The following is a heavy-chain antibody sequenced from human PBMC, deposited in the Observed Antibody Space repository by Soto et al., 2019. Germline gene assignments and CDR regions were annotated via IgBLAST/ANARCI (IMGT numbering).Heavy chain of an antibody. Sequence: QVQLQESGPGLVKPSETLSLTCTVSGGSISSYYWSWIRQPPGKGLEWIGYIYYSGSTNYNPSLKSRVTISVDTSKNQFSLKLSSVTAADTAVYYCARWIGSSWYLDYWGQGTLVTVSS. CDR2: IYYSGST. D-gene: IGHD6-13*01. CDR3: ARWIGSSWYLDY. V-gene: IGHV4-59*01. J-gene: IGHJ4*02. CDR1: GGSISSYY.